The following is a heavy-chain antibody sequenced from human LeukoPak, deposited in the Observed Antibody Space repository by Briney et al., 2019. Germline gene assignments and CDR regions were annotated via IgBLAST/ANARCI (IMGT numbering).Heavy chain of an antibody. Sequence: PGGSLRLSCTVSGFTVSSDSMSWVRQAPGKGLEWVSFIYSGGSTHYSDSVKGRFTISRDNSKNTLYLQMNSLRAEDTALYYCARDNLYDSFGYYSHSWGQGTLVTVSS. CDR2: IYSGGST. V-gene: IGHV3-53*01. D-gene: IGHD3-22*01. CDR3: ARDNLYDSFGYYSHS. CDR1: GFTVSSDS. J-gene: IGHJ4*02.